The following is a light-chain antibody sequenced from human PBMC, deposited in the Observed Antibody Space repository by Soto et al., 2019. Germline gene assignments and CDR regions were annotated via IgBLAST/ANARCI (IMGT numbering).Light chain of an antibody. V-gene: IGKV1-17*03. Sequence: DIQMTQSPSAMSASVGDRVTITCRASEDINKYLAWFQQKPGKVPKRLIYGASSLQSGVPSRFSGSGSGTEFTLTSSSVQPEDFATYYCLQHRSYPLTFGGGTKVEIK. CDR1: EDINKY. J-gene: IGKJ4*01. CDR3: LQHRSYPLT. CDR2: GAS.